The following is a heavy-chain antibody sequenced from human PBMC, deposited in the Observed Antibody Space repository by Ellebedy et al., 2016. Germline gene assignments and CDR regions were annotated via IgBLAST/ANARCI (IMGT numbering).Heavy chain of an antibody. CDR1: GFTVSSNY. CDR3: AKDRLSLGYWRYYFDY. D-gene: IGHD3-22*01. Sequence: GESLKISCAASGFTVSSNYMSWVRQAPGKGLEWVSVIYSGGSTYYADSVKGRFTISRDNSKNTLYLQMNSLRAEDTAVYYCAKDRLSLGYWRYYFDYWGQGTLVTVSS. J-gene: IGHJ4*02. CDR2: IYSGGST. V-gene: IGHV3-53*01.